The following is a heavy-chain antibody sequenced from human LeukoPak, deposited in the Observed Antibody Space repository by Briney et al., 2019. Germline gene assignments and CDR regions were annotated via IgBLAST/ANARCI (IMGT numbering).Heavy chain of an antibody. J-gene: IGHJ4*02. CDR2: ISGSGGST. CDR1: GFTFSSYA. Sequence: PGASLRLSCAASGFTFSSYAMSWVRQAPGKGLEWVSAISGSGGSTYYADSVKGRFTISRDNSKNALYLQMNSLRAEDTAVYYCAKETSGGDCFDDWGQGTLVTVSS. CDR3: AKETSGGDCFDD. V-gene: IGHV3-23*01.